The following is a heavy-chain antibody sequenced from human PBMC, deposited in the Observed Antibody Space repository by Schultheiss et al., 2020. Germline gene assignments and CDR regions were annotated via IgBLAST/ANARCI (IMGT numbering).Heavy chain of an antibody. D-gene: IGHD6-19*01. CDR2: ISAYNGNT. J-gene: IGHJ4*02. V-gene: IGHV1-18*01. CDR3: ARRPRIAVAGTGGPLPDY. CDR1: GYTFTSYG. Sequence: ASVKVSCKASGYTFTSYGISWVRQAPGQGLEWMGWISAYNGNTNYAQKLQGRVTMTTDTSTSTAYMELRSLRSDDTAVYYCARRPRIAVAGTGGPLPDYWGQGTLVTVSS.